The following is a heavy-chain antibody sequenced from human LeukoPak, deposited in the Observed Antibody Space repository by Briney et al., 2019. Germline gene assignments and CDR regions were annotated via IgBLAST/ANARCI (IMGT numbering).Heavy chain of an antibody. J-gene: IGHJ5*02. V-gene: IGHV3-21*01. Sequence: PGGSLRLSCAASGFTFSSYSMNWARQAPGKGLEWVSSISSSSSYIYYADSVKGRFTISRDDAKNSLYLQMNSLRAEDTAVYYCARDRQKGRGTTVTTLGGNWFDPWGQGTLVTVSS. CDR2: ISSSSSYI. D-gene: IGHD4-17*01. CDR3: ARDRQKGRGTTVTTLGGNWFDP. CDR1: GFTFSSYS.